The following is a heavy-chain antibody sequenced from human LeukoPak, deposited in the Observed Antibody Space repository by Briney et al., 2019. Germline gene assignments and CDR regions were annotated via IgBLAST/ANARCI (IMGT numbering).Heavy chain of an antibody. CDR3: ARDGITMVRGVIN. Sequence: GGSLRLSCAASGFTVSSNYMSWVRQAPGKGLEWVSVIYSGGSTYYADSVKGRFTISRDNSKNTLYLQMNSLRAEDTAVYYCARDGITMVRGVINWGQRTLVTVSS. J-gene: IGHJ4*02. V-gene: IGHV3-66*01. CDR2: IYSGGST. CDR1: GFTVSSNY. D-gene: IGHD3-10*01.